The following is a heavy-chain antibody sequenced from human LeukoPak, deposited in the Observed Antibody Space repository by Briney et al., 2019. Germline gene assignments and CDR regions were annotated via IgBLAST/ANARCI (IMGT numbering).Heavy chain of an antibody. CDR2: TYSGGST. CDR1: GFTVSGNY. J-gene: IGHJ6*03. CDR3: ARTVVRGAIRYYYYMDV. V-gene: IGHV3-66*02. Sequence: GGSLRLTCAASGFTVSGNYMSWVRQAPGKGLEWVSVTYSGGSTYYADSVKGRFTISRDNFKNTLYLQMNSLRAEDTAVYYCARTVVRGAIRYYYYMDVWGKGTTVTVSS. D-gene: IGHD3-10*01.